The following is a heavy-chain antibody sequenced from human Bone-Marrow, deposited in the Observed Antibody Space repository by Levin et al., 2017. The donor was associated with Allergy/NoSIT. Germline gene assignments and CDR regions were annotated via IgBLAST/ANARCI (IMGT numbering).Heavy chain of an antibody. J-gene: IGHJ4*02. D-gene: IGHD2-2*01. Sequence: SVKVSCKASGGTFSSYTISWVRQAPGQGLEWMGRIIPILGIANYAQKFQGRVTITADKSTSTAYMELSSLRSEDTAVYYCAREYCSSTSCMTGYSSSWYYFDYWGQGTLVTVSS. CDR3: AREYCSSTSCMTGYSSSWYYFDY. CDR2: IIPILGIA. V-gene: IGHV1-69*04. CDR1: GGTFSSYT.